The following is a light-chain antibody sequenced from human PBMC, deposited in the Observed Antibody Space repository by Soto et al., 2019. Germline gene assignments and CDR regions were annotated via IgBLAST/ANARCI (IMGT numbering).Light chain of an antibody. CDR2: WAS. CDR1: QNVLHRPNNKNY. V-gene: IGKV4-1*01. J-gene: IGKJ2*01. Sequence: DIVLTQSPDSLAVSLGERATINCKSSQNVLHRPNNKNYLAWYQQKPGQPPKLLIYWASTRESGVPDRFSGSGSETDFTLTISSLQAEDVAVYYCQQYYSTLYTFGQGTKLEIK. CDR3: QQYYSTLYT.